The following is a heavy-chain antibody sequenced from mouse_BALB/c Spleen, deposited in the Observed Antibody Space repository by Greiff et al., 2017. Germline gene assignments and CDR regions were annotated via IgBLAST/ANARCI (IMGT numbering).Heavy chain of an antibody. V-gene: IGHV1-63*01. CDR1: GYAFTNYW. Sequence: VQLQQSGAELVRPGTSVKISCKASGYAFTNYWLGWVKQRPGHGLEWIGDIYPGSGNTYYNEKFKGKATLTADKSSSTAYMQLSSLTSEDSAVYFCARGATVVATGNYFDYWGQGTTLTVSS. CDR2: IYPGSGNT. D-gene: IGHD1-1*01. J-gene: IGHJ2*01. CDR3: ARGATVVATGNYFDY.